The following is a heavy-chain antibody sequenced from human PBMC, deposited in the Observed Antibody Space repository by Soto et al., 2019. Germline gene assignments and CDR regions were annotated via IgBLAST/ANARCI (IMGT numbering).Heavy chain of an antibody. J-gene: IGHJ5*02. CDR2: IYTSGST. D-gene: IGHD3-3*01. V-gene: IGHV4-4*07. CDR3: ARDPLFYDFWSGYWSLRWFDP. Sequence: QVQLQESGPGLVKPSETLSLTCTVSGGSISSYYWSWIRQPAGKGLEWIGRIYTSGSTNYNPSLMSRVTLSVDTSKTQFSLKLSSVTAADTAVYYCARDPLFYDFWSGYWSLRWFDPWGQGTLVTVSS. CDR1: GGSISSYY.